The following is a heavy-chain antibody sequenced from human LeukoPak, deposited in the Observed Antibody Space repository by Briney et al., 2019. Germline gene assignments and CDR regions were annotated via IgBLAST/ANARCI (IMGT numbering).Heavy chain of an antibody. D-gene: IGHD6-13*01. J-gene: IGHJ4*02. CDR3: ARPYSSSWYEWDYFDY. Sequence: ASVKVSCKASGYTFTSYAMNWVRQAPGQGLEWMGWTYNGNTNYAQKFQGRVTMTTDTSTSTAYMELRSLRSDDTAVYYCARPYSSSWYEWDYFDYWGQGTLVTVSS. CDR2: TYNGNT. V-gene: IGHV1-18*01. CDR1: GYTFTSYA.